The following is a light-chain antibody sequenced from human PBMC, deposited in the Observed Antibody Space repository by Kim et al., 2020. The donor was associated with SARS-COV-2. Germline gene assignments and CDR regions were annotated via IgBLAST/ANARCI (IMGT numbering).Light chain of an antibody. CDR3: ATWDDSLNGVV. V-gene: IGLV1-44*01. CDR2: SNN. Sequence: GQQVTISCPGSPPNIGSNTVNWYQQLPGMAPNLLIYSNNQRPSGVPDRISGSKSGTSASLAISGLQSEDEADYYCATWDDSLNGVVFGGGTQLTVL. J-gene: IGLJ2*01. CDR1: PPNIGSNT.